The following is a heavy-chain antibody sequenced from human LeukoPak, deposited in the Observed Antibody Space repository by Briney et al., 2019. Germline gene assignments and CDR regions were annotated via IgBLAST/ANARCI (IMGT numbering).Heavy chain of an antibody. CDR3: ARAPNDYGDYQGAFDI. J-gene: IGHJ3*02. V-gene: IGHV4-38-2*02. CDR1: GYSISSGYY. Sequence: SETLSLTCTVSGYSISSGYYWGWIRQPPGKGLEWIGSIYHSGSTYYNPSLKSRVTISVDTPKDQFSLKLSSVTAADTAVYYCARAPNDYGDYQGAFDIWGQGTMVTVSS. CDR2: IYHSGST. D-gene: IGHD4-17*01.